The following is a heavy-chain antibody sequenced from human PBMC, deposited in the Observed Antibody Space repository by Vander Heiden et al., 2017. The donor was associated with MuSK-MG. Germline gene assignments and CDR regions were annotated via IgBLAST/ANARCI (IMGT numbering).Heavy chain of an antibody. J-gene: IGHJ2*01. Sequence: QVQLQQWGAGLLKPSETLSLTCAVYGGSFSGYYWSWIRQPPGKGLEWIGEIKHSGSTNYNPSLKSRVTISVDTSKNQFSLKLSSVTAADTAVYYCARGAADIVVVPAATDWYFDLWGRGTLVTVSS. CDR2: IKHSGST. D-gene: IGHD2-2*01. CDR1: GGSFSGYY. CDR3: ARGAADIVVVPAATDWYFDL. V-gene: IGHV4-34*01.